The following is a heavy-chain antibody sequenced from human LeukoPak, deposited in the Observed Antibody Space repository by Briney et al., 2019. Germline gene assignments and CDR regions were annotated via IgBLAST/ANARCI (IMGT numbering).Heavy chain of an antibody. CDR1: GYTFTSYG. V-gene: IGHV1-18*01. D-gene: IGHD3-3*01. J-gene: IGHJ4*02. Sequence: ASVKVSCKASGYTFTSYGISWVRQAPGQGLEWMGWISAYNGNTNYAQKFQGRVTITRNTSISTAYMELSSLRSEDTAVYYCARGLRVLRFLEWLSFFDYWGQGTLVTVSS. CDR2: ISAYNGNT. CDR3: ARGLRVLRFLEWLSFFDY.